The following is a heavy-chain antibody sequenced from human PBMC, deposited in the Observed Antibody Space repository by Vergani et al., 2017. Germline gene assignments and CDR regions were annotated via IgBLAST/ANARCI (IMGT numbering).Heavy chain of an antibody. V-gene: IGHV4-39*01. CDR3: ARALIIAAAGTVDSFDI. CDR1: GGSISSSSYY. D-gene: IGHD6-13*01. CDR2: IYYSGST. J-gene: IGHJ3*02. Sequence: QLQLQESGPGLVKPSETLSLTCTVSGGSISSSSYYWGWIRQPPGKGLEWIGSIYYSGSTYYNPSLKSRVTISVDTSKNQFSLKLSSVTAADTAVYYCARALIIAAAGTVDSFDIWGQGTMVTVSS.